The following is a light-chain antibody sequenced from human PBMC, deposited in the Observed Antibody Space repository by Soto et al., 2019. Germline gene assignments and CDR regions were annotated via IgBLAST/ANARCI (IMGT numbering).Light chain of an antibody. CDR1: QSIGRW. J-gene: IGKJ1*01. Sequence: IHMTQSPSTLSAFVVDRVTSTFRASQSIGRWLAWYQQKPGKAPKLLIYDASSLESGVPSRFSGSGSGTEFTLTISSLQPDDFATYYCQQCNSYPWTFGQGTK. CDR2: DAS. V-gene: IGKV1-5*01. CDR3: QQCNSYPWT.